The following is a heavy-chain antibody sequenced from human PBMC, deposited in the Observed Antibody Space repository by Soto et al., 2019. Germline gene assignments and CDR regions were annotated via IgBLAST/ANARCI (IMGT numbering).Heavy chain of an antibody. CDR3: AKVTTTAKYYYYGMDV. CDR2: ISGSGGST. CDR1: GFTFSSYA. J-gene: IGHJ6*02. V-gene: IGHV3-23*01. D-gene: IGHD4-17*01. Sequence: EVQLLESGGGLVQPGGSLRLSCAASGFTFSSYAMSWVRQAPGKGLEWVSAISGSGGSTYYADSVKGRFTISRDNSKNTLYLQMNSQRAEDTAVYYCAKVTTTAKYYYYGMDVWGQGTTVTVSS.